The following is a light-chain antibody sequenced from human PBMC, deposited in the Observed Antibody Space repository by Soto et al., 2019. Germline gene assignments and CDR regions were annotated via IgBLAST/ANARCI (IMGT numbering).Light chain of an antibody. CDR3: QQTYINPQT. CDR1: QTSATF. Sequence: DIQITQSPSSLSASAGDRVTITCRASQTSATFINWYQQKSGSAPRLLIHEVSGLQSGVPSRFSGSGSGTHFVLTISNFQPEDSATYFCQQTYINPQTFGQGTKVDI. J-gene: IGKJ1*01. CDR2: EVS. V-gene: IGKV1-39*01.